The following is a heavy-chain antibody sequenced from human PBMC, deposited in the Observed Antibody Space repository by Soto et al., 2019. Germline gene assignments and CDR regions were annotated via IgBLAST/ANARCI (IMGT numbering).Heavy chain of an antibody. D-gene: IGHD6-13*01. Sequence: SETLSLTRTFSGGSISSSSNNWGWIRQPPGKGLEWIGSIYYSGSTYYNPSLKSRVTISVDTSKNQFSLKLSSVTAADTAVYYCARQAAGSIYYYYYYGMDVWGQGTTVT. J-gene: IGHJ6*02. CDR3: ARQAAGSIYYYYYYGMDV. CDR1: GGSISSSSNN. V-gene: IGHV4-39*01. CDR2: IYYSGST.